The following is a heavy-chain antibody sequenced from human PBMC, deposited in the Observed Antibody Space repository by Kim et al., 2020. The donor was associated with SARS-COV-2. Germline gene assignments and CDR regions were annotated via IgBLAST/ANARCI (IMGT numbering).Heavy chain of an antibody. J-gene: IGHJ3*01. CDR2: IWYDETIK. CDR1: GFSFSNYG. Sequence: GGSLRLSCEASGFSFSNYGIHWVRQAPGKGLEWVAVIWYDETIKYYGDAFRGRFTISRDNSKNRVYLQMTSLSADDTGVYFCARDGGPWQVLPHFAFEVWGQGTVVTVSS. D-gene: IGHD3-16*01. V-gene: IGHV3-33*01. CDR3: ARDGGPWQVLPHFAFEV.